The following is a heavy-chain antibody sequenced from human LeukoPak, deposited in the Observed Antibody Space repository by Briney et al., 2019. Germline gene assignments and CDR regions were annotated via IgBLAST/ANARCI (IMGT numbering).Heavy chain of an antibody. CDR1: GFTFSSYG. CDR3: ARLTGWDNYYFYMDV. CDR2: ILYDGSNK. J-gene: IGHJ6*03. Sequence: PGGSLRLSCAASGFTFSSYGMYWVRQAPSKGLEWVASILYDGSNKFYLDSVKGRFTISRDNSRNTLYLQMNSLRAEDTAVYYCARLTGWDNYYFYMDVWGKGTTVTVSS. V-gene: IGHV3-30*02. D-gene: IGHD6-19*01.